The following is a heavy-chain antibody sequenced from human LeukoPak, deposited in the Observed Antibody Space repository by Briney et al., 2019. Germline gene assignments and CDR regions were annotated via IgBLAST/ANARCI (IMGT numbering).Heavy chain of an antibody. CDR1: GGSISSGAYY. CDR2: IYYSGTT. V-gene: IGHV4-30-4*01. J-gene: IGHJ4*02. CDR3: ARVVPDYYGSGIYYNVYFDY. Sequence: SQTLSLTCTVSGGSISSGAYYWSWIRQPPGTGLEWIGYIYYSGTTYYNPSLKSRVTISVDTSQNQFSLKLSSVTAADTAVYYCARVVPDYYGSGIYYNVYFDYWGQGTLVTVSS. D-gene: IGHD3-10*01.